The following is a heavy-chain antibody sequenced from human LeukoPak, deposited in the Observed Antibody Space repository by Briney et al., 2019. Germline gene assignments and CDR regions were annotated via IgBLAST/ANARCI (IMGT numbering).Heavy chain of an antibody. D-gene: IGHD6-13*01. Sequence: GGSLRLSCAASGFALSSYAMTWVRQAPGRGLEWVSSVDGGGGGTYYADSVKGRFTISRDNSKDTLYLQMNGLRAEDTAVYFCAKQSAGSAAWYSLHYDFWGQGTLVTVSS. V-gene: IGHV3-23*01. CDR1: GFALSSYA. J-gene: IGHJ4*02. CDR3: AKQSAGSAAWYSLHYDF. CDR2: VDGGGGGT.